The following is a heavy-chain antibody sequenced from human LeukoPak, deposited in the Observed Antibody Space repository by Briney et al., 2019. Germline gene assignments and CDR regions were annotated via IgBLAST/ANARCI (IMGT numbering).Heavy chain of an antibody. V-gene: IGHV1-46*01. CDR3: ARSIVVVVAATRGFDP. D-gene: IGHD2-15*01. J-gene: IGHJ5*02. Sequence: ASVKVSCKASGYTFTSYYMHWVRQAPGQGLEWMGIINPSGGSTSYAQKFQGRVTMTRDTSTSTVYMELSSLRSEGTAVYYCARSIVVVVAATRGFDPWGQGTLVTVSS. CDR2: INPSGGST. CDR1: GYTFTSYY.